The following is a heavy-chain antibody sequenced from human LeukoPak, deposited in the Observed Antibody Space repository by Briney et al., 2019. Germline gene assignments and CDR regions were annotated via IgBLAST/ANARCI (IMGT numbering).Heavy chain of an antibody. CDR2: IYPGDSDT. CDR1: GYSFTSYW. Sequence: GESLKISXKGSGYSFTSYWIGWVRQMPGKGLEWMGIIYPGDSDTRYSPSFQGQVTISADKSISTAYLQWSSLKASDTAMYYCARNNRATDDYYYYYMDVWGKGTTVTVSS. CDR3: ARNNRATDDYYYYYMDV. D-gene: IGHD5-12*01. V-gene: IGHV5-51*01. J-gene: IGHJ6*03.